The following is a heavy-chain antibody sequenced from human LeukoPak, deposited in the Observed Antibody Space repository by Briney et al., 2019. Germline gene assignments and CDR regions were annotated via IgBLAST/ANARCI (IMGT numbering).Heavy chain of an antibody. Sequence: PGGSLRLSCAASGFTISTYSMNWVRQAPGKGLEWVSSISPGRTYMFYADSVKGRFTISRDNARNSLYLQMNSLRAEDTAVYYCARAVVISNWFDPWGQGTLVTVSS. CDR1: GFTISTYS. CDR2: ISPGRTYM. J-gene: IGHJ5*02. V-gene: IGHV3-21*01. D-gene: IGHD2-21*01. CDR3: ARAVVISNWFDP.